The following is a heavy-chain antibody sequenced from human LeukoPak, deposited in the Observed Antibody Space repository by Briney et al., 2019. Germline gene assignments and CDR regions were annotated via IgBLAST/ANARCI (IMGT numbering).Heavy chain of an antibody. J-gene: IGHJ4*02. CDR1: GFTFSSYW. V-gene: IGHV3-74*01. CDR3: ARDRSIAAAGLGVAHPFDY. Sequence: GGSLRLSCAASGFTFSSYWMHWVRQAPGKGLVWVSRINSDGSSTSYADSVKGRFTISRDNAKNTLYLQMNSLRAEDTAVYYCARDRSIAAAGLGVAHPFDYWGQGTLVTVSS. CDR2: INSDGSST. D-gene: IGHD6-13*01.